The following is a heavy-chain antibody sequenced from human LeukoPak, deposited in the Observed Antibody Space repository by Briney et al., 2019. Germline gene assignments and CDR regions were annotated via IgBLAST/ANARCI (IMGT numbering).Heavy chain of an antibody. J-gene: IGHJ4*02. CDR1: GGSFSGYY. Sequence: PSETLSLTCAVYGGSFSGYYWSWIRQPPGKGLEWIGEINHSGSTNYNPSLKSRVTISVDTSKNQFSLKLSSVTAADTAVYYCARGPWLLDCWGQGTLVTVSS. CDR3: ARGPWLLDC. D-gene: IGHD3-9*01. CDR2: INHSGST. V-gene: IGHV4-34*01.